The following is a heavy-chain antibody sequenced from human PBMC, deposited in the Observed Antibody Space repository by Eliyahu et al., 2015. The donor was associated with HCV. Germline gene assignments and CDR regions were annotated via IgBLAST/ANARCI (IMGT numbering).Heavy chain of an antibody. CDR2: ISYDGSNK. D-gene: IGHD2-2*01. J-gene: IGHJ4*02. V-gene: IGHV3-30*03. Sequence: SGVTFSSYGXHWVRQXPGKGLEWVAVISYDGSNKYYADSVKGRFTISRDNSKNTLYLQMNSLRAEDTAVYYCARDAGEYQLLWSGYWGQGTLVTVSS. CDR1: GVTFSSYG. CDR3: ARDAGEYQLLWSGY.